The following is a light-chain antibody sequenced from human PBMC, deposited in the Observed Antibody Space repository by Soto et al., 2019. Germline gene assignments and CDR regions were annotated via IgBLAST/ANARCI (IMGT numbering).Light chain of an antibody. CDR1: QGISSY. Sequence: DIQLTQSPSFLSASVGDRVTITCRASQGISSYLAWYQQKPGKAPKLLIYAASTLQSAVPSRFSGSGSGTEFTLTISSLQTEDFATYYCQQLNSYPLTFGGGTKVEIK. CDR3: QQLNSYPLT. J-gene: IGKJ4*01. V-gene: IGKV1-9*01. CDR2: AAS.